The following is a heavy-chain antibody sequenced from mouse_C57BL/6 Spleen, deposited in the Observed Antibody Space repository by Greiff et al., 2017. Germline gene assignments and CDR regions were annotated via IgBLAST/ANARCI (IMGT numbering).Heavy chain of an antibody. J-gene: IGHJ4*01. CDR3: ARVIYYYGSSNAMDY. CDR1: GYAFSSYW. V-gene: IGHV1-80*01. Sequence: LQQSGASVKISCKASGYAFSSYWMNWVKQRPGKGLEWIGQIYPGDGDTNYNGKFKGKATLTADKSSSTAYMQLSSLTSEDSAVYFCARVIYYYGSSNAMDYWGQGTSVTVSS. CDR2: IYPGDGDT. D-gene: IGHD1-1*01.